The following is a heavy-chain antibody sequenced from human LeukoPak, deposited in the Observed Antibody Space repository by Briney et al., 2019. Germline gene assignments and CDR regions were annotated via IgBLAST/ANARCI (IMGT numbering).Heavy chain of an antibody. D-gene: IGHD2-15*01. J-gene: IGHJ1*01. CDR2: IIPILGIA. Sequence: ASVKVSCKASRGTFSSYAISWVRQAPGQGLEWMGRIIPILGIANYAQKFQGRVTITADKSTSTAYMELSSLRSEDTAVYYCARAPREYCSGGSCYGYFQHWGQGTLVTVSS. CDR1: RGTFSSYA. V-gene: IGHV1-69*04. CDR3: ARAPREYCSGGSCYGYFQH.